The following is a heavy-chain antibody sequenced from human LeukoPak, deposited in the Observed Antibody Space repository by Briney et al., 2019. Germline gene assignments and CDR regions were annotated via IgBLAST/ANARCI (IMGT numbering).Heavy chain of an antibody. J-gene: IGHJ4*02. CDR1: GFTFSSYG. CDR2: ISYDGSNK. D-gene: IGHD3-22*01. CDR3: AKDASGYYSEYYFDY. Sequence: EGSLRLSCAASGFTFSSYGMHWVRQAPGKGLGWVAVISYDGSNKYYADSVKGRFTIYRDNSKNTLCLQMNSLRAEDTAVYYCAKDASGYYSEYYFDYWGQGTLVSVSS. V-gene: IGHV3-30*18.